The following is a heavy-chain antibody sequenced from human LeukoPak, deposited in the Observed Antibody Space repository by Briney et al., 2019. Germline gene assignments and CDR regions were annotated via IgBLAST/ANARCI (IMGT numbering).Heavy chain of an antibody. J-gene: IGHJ4*02. D-gene: IGHD6-19*01. CDR1: GGSISSGGYS. CDR3: ARDRVAGPFDY. CDR2: IYYSGST. V-gene: IGHV4-31*03. Sequence: SQTLSLTCTVSGGSISSGGYSWSWIRQHPGKGLGWIGYIYYSGSTYYNPSLKSRVAISVDTSKNQFSLKLSSVTAADTAVYYCARDRVAGPFDYWGQGTLVTVSS.